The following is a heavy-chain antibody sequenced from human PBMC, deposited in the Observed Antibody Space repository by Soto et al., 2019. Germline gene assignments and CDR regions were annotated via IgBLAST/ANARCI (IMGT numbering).Heavy chain of an antibody. J-gene: IGHJ6*02. Sequence: SETLSLTCTVSGGSISSYYWSWIRQPPGKGLEWIGHIYYSGSTNYNPSLKSRVTISVDTSKNQFSLKLSSVTAADTAVYYCARDRAEYSSSWYDYGMDVWGQGTTVTVS. V-gene: IGHV4-59*01. D-gene: IGHD6-13*01. CDR1: GGSISSYY. CDR3: ARDRAEYSSSWYDYGMDV. CDR2: IYYSGST.